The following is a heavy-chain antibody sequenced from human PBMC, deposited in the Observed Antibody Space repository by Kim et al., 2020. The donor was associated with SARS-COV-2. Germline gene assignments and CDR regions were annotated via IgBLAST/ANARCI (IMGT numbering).Heavy chain of an antibody. J-gene: IGHJ3*01. Sequence: WYNDYAVSVKSRITINADTSKNQFSLQLNSVTPEDTAVYYCARCQGAFNVWGQGTMVTVSS. CDR2: WYN. V-gene: IGHV6-1*01. CDR3: ARCQGAFNV. D-gene: IGHD2-15*01.